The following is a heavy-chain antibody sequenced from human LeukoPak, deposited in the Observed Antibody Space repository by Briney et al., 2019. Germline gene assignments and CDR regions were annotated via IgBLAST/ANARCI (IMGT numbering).Heavy chain of an antibody. CDR3: AGSGSYLYALWPFDI. Sequence: ASVKVSCKASGYTFTSYDINWVRQATGQGLEWMGWMNPNSGNTGYAQKFQGRVTITRNTSISTAYMELSSLRSEDTAVYYCAGSGSYLYALWPFDIWGQGTMATVSS. CDR1: GYTFTSYD. D-gene: IGHD1-26*01. V-gene: IGHV1-8*03. J-gene: IGHJ3*02. CDR2: MNPNSGNT.